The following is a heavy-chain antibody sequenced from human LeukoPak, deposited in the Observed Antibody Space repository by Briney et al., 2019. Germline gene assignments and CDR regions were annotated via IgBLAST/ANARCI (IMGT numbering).Heavy chain of an antibody. CDR1: GGSISSYY. V-gene: IGHV4-59*01. J-gene: IGHJ4*02. Sequence: SETLSLTCTVSGGSISSYYWSWIRQPPGKGLEWIGYIYYSGSTNYNPSLKSRVTISVDTSKNQFSLKLSSVTAADTAVYYCARGDCSGGSCYLVDYWGQGTLVTVSS. CDR2: IYYSGST. D-gene: IGHD2-15*01. CDR3: ARGDCSGGSCYLVDY.